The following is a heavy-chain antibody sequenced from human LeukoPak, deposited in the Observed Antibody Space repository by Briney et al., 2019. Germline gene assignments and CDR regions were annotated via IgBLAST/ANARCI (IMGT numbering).Heavy chain of an antibody. Sequence: SETLSLTCGVYGGSFSGYYWTWIRQPPGMGLEWIGEINHRGGTGYNPSLKSRVTMSVDTSKNVFSLKLTSVTAADTAVYYCARAYYYDSSAAIDYWGQGILVTVSS. V-gene: IGHV4-34*01. CDR2: INHRGGT. D-gene: IGHD3-22*01. J-gene: IGHJ4*02. CDR3: ARAYYYDSSAAIDY. CDR1: GGSFSGYY.